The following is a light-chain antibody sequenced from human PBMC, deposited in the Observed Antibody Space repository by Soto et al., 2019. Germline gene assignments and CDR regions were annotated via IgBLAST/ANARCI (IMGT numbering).Light chain of an antibody. V-gene: IGLV2-11*01. CDR3: CSYLGSYSYV. J-gene: IGLJ1*01. Sequence: QSVLAQPRSVSGSPGQSVTISCTGTSSDVGGYDSVSWYQQQPGKAPKLLIYDVTKRPSGVPNRFSGSKSGNTASLTISGLQAEDEADYSCCSYLGSYSYVFGTGTKVTVL. CDR1: SSDVGGYDS. CDR2: DVT.